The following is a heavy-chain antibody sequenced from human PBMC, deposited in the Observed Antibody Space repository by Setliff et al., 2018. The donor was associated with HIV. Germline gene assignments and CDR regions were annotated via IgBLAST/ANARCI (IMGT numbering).Heavy chain of an antibody. CDR2: INTNTGSP. Sequence: ASVKVSCKASGYTFTNYDINWVRQAPGQGLEWLGWINTNTGSPRFARGFTGRFGFSLDTSVTTTFLHISNLKAEDTAIYYCARDGADYNFRSGSYPFDIWGQGTLVTVSS. V-gene: IGHV7-4-1*02. J-gene: IGHJ4*02. CDR3: ARDGADYNFRSGSYPFDI. CDR1: GYTFTNYD. D-gene: IGHD3-3*01.